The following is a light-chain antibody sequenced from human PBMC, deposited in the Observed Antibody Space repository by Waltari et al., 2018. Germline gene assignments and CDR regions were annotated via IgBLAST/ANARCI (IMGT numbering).Light chain of an antibody. CDR3: QTGGFGIWV. J-gene: IGLJ3*02. V-gene: IGLV4-69*01. CDR2: VNSDGSH. Sequence: HLMLTQSPSASASLGASVKLTCTLRSGPRNYPIARPPQQPEKGPRYLMPVNSDGSHTKGDGIPDRFSGSSSGAERYLTISSLQSEDETDYYCQTGGFGIWVFGGGTKLTVL. CDR1: SGPRNYP.